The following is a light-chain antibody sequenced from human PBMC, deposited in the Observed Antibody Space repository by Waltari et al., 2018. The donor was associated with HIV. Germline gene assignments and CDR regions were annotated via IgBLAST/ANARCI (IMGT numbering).Light chain of an antibody. CDR1: SSDVGGYDY. CDR3: SSYAGSNNVI. Sequence: QSALTQPLSASGSPGQSVTISCTGTSSDVGGYDYVSWYQQHPGKAPKLMLYEVTKRPSGVPDRFSGSKSGSTASLTVSELEAEDEADYYCSSYAGSNNVIFGGGTKLTVL. CDR2: EVT. J-gene: IGLJ2*01. V-gene: IGLV2-8*01.